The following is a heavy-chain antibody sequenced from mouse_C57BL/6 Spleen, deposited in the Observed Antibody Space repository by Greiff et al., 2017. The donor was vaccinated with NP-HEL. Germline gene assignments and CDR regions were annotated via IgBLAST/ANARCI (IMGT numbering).Heavy chain of an antibody. CDR1: GYTFTSYW. J-gene: IGHJ3*01. V-gene: IGHV1-50*01. Sequence: QVQLQQPGAELVKPGASVKLSCKASGYTFTSYWMQWVKQRPGQGLEWIGEIDPSDSYTNYNQKFKGKATLTVDTSSSTAYMQLSSLTSEDSAVDYCAGGGSSGYVTWFAYWGQGTLVTVSA. CDR3: AGGGSSGYVTWFAY. D-gene: IGHD3-2*02. CDR2: IDPSDSYT.